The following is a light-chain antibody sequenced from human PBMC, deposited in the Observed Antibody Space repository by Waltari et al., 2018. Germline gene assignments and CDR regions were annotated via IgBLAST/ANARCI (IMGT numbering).Light chain of an antibody. V-gene: IGKV1-39*01. CDR3: QQSYGVPIS. CDR2: AAS. CDR1: KNIDNF. Sequence: IQLTQSPSSLSASFASRVIITCRASKNIDNFLNWYQQKPGRSPVLLIYAASTLQSGVPARFSGSVSGTDFTLTIRNLQPEDFATYYCQQSYGVPISFGGGTKVEI. J-gene: IGKJ4*01.